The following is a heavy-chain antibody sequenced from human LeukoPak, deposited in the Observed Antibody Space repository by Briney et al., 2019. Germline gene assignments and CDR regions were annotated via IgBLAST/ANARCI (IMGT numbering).Heavy chain of an antibody. CDR3: ARDRSGYDYYEDDY. Sequence: PGGSLRLSCAASGFTFSSYWMSWVRQAPGKGLEWVANIKQDGSEKYYVDSVKGRFTISRDNAKNSLYLQMNSLRAEDTAVYYCARDRSGYDYYEDDYWGQGTLVTVSS. CDR1: GFTFSSYW. CDR2: IKQDGSEK. D-gene: IGHD5-12*01. V-gene: IGHV3-7*01. J-gene: IGHJ4*02.